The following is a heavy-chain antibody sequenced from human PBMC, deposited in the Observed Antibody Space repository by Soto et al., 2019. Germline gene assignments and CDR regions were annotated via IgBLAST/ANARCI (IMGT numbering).Heavy chain of an antibody. V-gene: IGHV4-30-2*01. CDR2: IYHSGST. Sequence: SETLSLTCAVSGGSISSGGYSGSWIRQPSGKGLEWIGYIYHSGSTYYNPSLKSRVTISVDRSKNQFSLKLSSVTAADTAVYYCARVASFKAYAGNGYVKAVCTQRTTDP. J-gene: IGHJ5*02. CDR1: GGSISSGGYS. CDR3: ARVASFKAYAGNGYVKAVCTQRTTDP. D-gene: IGHD6-13*01.